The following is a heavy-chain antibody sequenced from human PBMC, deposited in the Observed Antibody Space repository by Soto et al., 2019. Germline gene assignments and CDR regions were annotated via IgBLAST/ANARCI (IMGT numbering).Heavy chain of an antibody. V-gene: IGHV1-3*05. J-gene: IGHJ4*02. Sequence: QVQLVQSGAEEKKPGASVKVSCKASGYTFTSYAMHWVRQAPGQRLEWMGWINAGNGNTKYSLKFQGRVTITRDASASTADKELSSLRSEDTAVYYCARSIVVVTALAYWGQGALVTVSS. CDR2: INAGNGNT. CDR1: GYTFTSYA. D-gene: IGHD2-21*02. CDR3: ARSIVVVTALAY.